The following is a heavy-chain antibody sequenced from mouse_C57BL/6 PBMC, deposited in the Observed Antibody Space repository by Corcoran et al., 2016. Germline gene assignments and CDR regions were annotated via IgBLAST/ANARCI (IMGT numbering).Heavy chain of an antibody. CDR1: GYTYTEYP. Sequence: QMQLVQSGPELTKPGETVKIFCKASGYTYTEYPMHWVKQAPGKGFKRMGMIYTDTGEPTYAEEFKGRFAFALETSARTAYLQINNLKNEDTATYFWVRSLYPGIDYWGQGTSVTVSS. J-gene: IGHJ4*01. CDR3: VRSLYPGIDY. V-gene: IGHV9-1*01. CDR2: IYTDTGEP. D-gene: IGHD2-3*01.